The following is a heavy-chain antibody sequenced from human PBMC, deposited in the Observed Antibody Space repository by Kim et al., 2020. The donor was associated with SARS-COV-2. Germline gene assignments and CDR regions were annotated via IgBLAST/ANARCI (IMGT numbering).Heavy chain of an antibody. CDR3: ARGVGVILYSSGLFDY. D-gene: IGHD6-19*01. Sequence: SETLSLTCTVSGGSVSRGSYYWSWIRQPPGKGLEWIGYIYYSGSTNYNPSLKSRVTISVDTSKNQFSLKLSSVTAADTAVYYCARGVGVILYSSGLFDYWGQGTLVTVSS. J-gene: IGHJ4*02. V-gene: IGHV4-61*01. CDR2: IYYSGST. CDR1: GGSVSRGSYY.